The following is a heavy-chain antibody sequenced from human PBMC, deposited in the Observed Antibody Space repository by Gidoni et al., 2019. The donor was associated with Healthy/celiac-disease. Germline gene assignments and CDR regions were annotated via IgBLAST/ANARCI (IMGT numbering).Heavy chain of an antibody. D-gene: IGHD3-10*01. V-gene: IGHV4-39*07. CDR2: IYYSGST. Sequence: QLQLQESGPGLVKPSETLSLTCTVSGGSISSSSYYWGWIRQPPGKGLEWIGSIYYSGSTYYNPSLKSRVTISVDTSKNQFSLKLSSVTAADTAVYYCARDQLLWFGELLYRDAFDIWGQGTMVTVSS. CDR1: GGSISSSSYY. J-gene: IGHJ3*02. CDR3: ARDQLLWFGELLYRDAFDI.